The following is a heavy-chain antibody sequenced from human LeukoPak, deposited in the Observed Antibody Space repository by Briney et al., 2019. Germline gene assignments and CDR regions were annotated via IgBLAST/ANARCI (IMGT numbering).Heavy chain of an antibody. CDR1: GFTVDDFA. CDR3: AKDRGVGIFYFDS. J-gene: IGHJ4*02. V-gene: IGHV3-9*01. Sequence: PGGSLRLSCAASGFTVDDFAMHWVRQVPGKGLEWVSGINWNSGYIGYADSVKGRFTISRDNAKSSLYLQMNSLRTEDTALYYCAKDRGVGIFYFDSWGQGTLVTVSS. CDR2: INWNSGYI. D-gene: IGHD1-26*01.